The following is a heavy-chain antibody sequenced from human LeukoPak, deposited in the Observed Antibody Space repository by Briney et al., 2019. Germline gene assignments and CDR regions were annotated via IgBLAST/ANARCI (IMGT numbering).Heavy chain of an antibody. V-gene: IGHV1-2*02. CDR1: GYTFTGYY. Sequence: ASVKVSCKASGYTFTGYYMHWVRQAPGQGLEWMGWINPNSGGTNYAQKFQGRVTMTRDTSISTAYMELSRLRSDDTAVYYCASDRDILSTIIGYWGQGTLVTVSS. D-gene: IGHD5/OR15-5a*01. CDR2: INPNSGGT. J-gene: IGHJ4*02. CDR3: ASDRDILSTIIGY.